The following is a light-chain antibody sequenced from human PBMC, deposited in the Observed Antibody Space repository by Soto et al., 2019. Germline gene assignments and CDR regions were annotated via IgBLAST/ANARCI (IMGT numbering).Light chain of an antibody. V-gene: IGKV3-11*01. CDR1: QSVSSY. CDR2: DAS. J-gene: IGKJ5*01. Sequence: EIVLTQSPATLSLSPGERATLSCRASQSVSSYLAWYQQKPGQAPRLLIYDASNRATGLPARFSGSGSGTDFNLTISSIEPEDFAVYYCQQRSNWPPPITFGQGTRLEIK. CDR3: QQRSNWPPPIT.